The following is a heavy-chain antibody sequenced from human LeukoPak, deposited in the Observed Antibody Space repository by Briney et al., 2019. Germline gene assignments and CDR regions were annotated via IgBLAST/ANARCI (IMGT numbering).Heavy chain of an antibody. Sequence: PGRSLRLSCAASGFTFTNFAMHWVRQAPGQRLEWMGWINAGNGNTKYSQKFQGRVTITRDTSASTAYMELSSLRSEDTAVYYCAREDRYCSGGSCYLGWFDPWGQGTLVTVSS. CDR3: AREDRYCSGGSCYLGWFDP. D-gene: IGHD2-15*01. V-gene: IGHV1-3*01. CDR1: GFTFTNFA. CDR2: INAGNGNT. J-gene: IGHJ5*02.